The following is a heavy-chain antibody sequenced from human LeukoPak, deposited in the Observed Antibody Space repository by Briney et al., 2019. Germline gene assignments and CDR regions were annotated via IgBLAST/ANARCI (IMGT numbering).Heavy chain of an antibody. CDR2: ISYDGSNE. CDR3: AKAPRMSGFLGPFDY. D-gene: IGHD1-14*01. V-gene: IGHV3-30*04. CDR1: GFTFSSYV. Sequence: GRSLRLSCAASGFTFSSYVMHWVRQAPGKGLEWVAIISYDGSNEYYADSVKGRFTISRDNSKNTLYLQMNSLRAEDTAVYYCAKAPRMSGFLGPFDYWGQGTLVTVSS. J-gene: IGHJ4*02.